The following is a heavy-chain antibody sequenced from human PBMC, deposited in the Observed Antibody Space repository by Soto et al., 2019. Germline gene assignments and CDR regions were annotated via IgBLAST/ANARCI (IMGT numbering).Heavy chain of an antibody. CDR2: IKSKTDGGTT. CDR1: GFTFSNAW. J-gene: IGHJ3*02. CDR3: TTGEYSTPGMDDAFDI. D-gene: IGHD6-13*01. V-gene: IGHV3-15*01. Sequence: PGGSLRLSCAASGFTFSNAWMSWVRQAPGKGLEWVGRIKSKTDGGTTDYAAPVKGRFTISRDDSKNTLYLQMNSLKTEDTAVYYCTTGEYSTPGMDDAFDIWGQGTMVTVSS.